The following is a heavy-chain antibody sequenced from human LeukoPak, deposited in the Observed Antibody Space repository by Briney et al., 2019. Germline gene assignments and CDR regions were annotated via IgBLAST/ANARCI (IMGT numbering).Heavy chain of an antibody. CDR2: VYHSGST. CDR1: GYSISRGSY. D-gene: IGHD3-3*01. V-gene: IGHV4-38-2*01. J-gene: IGHJ5*02. Sequence: KPSETLSLTCAVSGYSISRGSYWGWIRQPPGKGLEWIGSVYHSGSTYYNPSLKSRVTISVDTSKNQFSLKLSSVTAADTAVYYCARHYPGDFWSVQYNWFDPWGQGTLVTVSS. CDR3: ARHYPGDFWSVQYNWFDP.